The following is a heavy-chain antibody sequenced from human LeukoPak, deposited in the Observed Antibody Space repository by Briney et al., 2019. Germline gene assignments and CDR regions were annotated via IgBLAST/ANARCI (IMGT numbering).Heavy chain of an antibody. CDR1: GFTLSNHW. CDR2: VNRDGSET. Sequence: PGGSLRLSCAASGFTLSNHWMTWVRQVPGRGPEWVANVNRDGSETYYLDSVKGRFTISKDNAKNSLYLQMNSLRAEDTAVYYCARDINWNNYYSMDVWGQGTTVTVSS. CDR3: ARDINWNNYYSMDV. D-gene: IGHD1-1*01. V-gene: IGHV3-7*01. J-gene: IGHJ6*02.